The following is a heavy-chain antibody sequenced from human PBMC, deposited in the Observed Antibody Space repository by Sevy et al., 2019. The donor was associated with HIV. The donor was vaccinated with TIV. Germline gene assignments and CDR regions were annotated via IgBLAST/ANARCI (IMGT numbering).Heavy chain of an antibody. Sequence: SETLSLTCTVSGGSISSYYWSWIRQPPGKGLEWIGYFYYSGSTNYNPSLKSRVTISVDTSKNQFSLKLSSVTAADTAVYYCARDSDYGSGEFDYWGQGTLVTVSS. J-gene: IGHJ4*02. D-gene: IGHD3-10*01. CDR3: ARDSDYGSGEFDY. V-gene: IGHV4-59*01. CDR1: GGSISSYY. CDR2: FYYSGST.